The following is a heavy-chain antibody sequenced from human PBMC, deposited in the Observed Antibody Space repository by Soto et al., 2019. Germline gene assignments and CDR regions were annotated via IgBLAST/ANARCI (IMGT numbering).Heavy chain of an antibody. D-gene: IGHD3-3*01. J-gene: IGHJ6*03. Sequence: SQTLSLTCAISGDSVSSNSAAWNWIRQSPSRGLEWLGRTYYRSKWYNDYAVSVKSRITINPDTSKNQFSLQLNSVTPEDTAVYYCARNRVFEILTYDFWRVYPKEYYYYIAARGNGTTV. CDR1: GDSVSSNSAA. CDR3: ARNRVFEILTYDFWRVYPKEYYYYIAA. CDR2: TYYRSKWYN. V-gene: IGHV6-1*01.